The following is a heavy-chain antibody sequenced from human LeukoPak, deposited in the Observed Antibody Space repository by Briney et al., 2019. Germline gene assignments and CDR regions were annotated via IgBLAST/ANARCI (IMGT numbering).Heavy chain of an antibody. CDR2: IYSGGST. CDR3: ASAEWSNYYYYGMDV. Sequence: PGGSLRLSCAASGFTVSSNYMSWVRQAPGKGLEWVSVIYSGGSTYYADSVKGRFTISRDNSKNTLYLQMNSLRAEDTAVYYCASAEWSNYYYYGMDVWGRGTTVTVSS. CDR1: GFTVSSNY. D-gene: IGHD3-3*01. V-gene: IGHV3-66*01. J-gene: IGHJ6*02.